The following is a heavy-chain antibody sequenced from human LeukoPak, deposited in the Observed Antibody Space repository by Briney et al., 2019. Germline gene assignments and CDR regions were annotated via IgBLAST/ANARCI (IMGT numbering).Heavy chain of an antibody. CDR2: IYYSGST. Sequence: SETLSLTCTVSGGSISSYYWSWIRQPPGKGLEWIGYIYYSGSTNYNPSLKSRVTISVDTSKNQFSLKLSSVTAADTAVYYCAGVSSGSYSWVFDYWGQGTLVTVSS. D-gene: IGHD1-26*01. J-gene: IGHJ4*02. CDR1: GGSISSYY. CDR3: AGVSSGSYSWVFDY. V-gene: IGHV4-59*01.